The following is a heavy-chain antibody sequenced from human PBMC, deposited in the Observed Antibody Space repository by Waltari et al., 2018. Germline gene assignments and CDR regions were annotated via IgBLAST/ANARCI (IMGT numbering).Heavy chain of an antibody. CDR2: IKSKTDGGTT. V-gene: IGHV3-15*01. D-gene: IGHD6-13*01. Sequence: EVQLVESGGGLVKPGGSLRLSCAASGFTFRNAWMSWVRQARGKGLEWVGQIKSKTDGGTTDYAAPVKGRFTISRDDSKNTLYLQMNSLKTEDTAVYYCTTADSRGGAYWGQGTLVTVSS. CDR1: GFTFRNAW. J-gene: IGHJ4*02. CDR3: TTADSRGGAY.